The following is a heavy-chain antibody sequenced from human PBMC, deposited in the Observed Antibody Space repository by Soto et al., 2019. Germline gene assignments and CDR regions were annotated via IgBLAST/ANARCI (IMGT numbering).Heavy chain of an antibody. CDR3: ARDLKDDYVLMDV. Sequence: GGSLRLSCAPSGFTFTSYGTHWVRQAPGKGLEWVAAIWYDGSNKYYEDSVKGRFTISRDNSKNTLYLKMNSLRAEETAVYYCARDLKDDYVLMDVWGQGTPVTVSS. CDR1: GFTFTSYG. J-gene: IGHJ6*02. D-gene: IGHD3-16*01. CDR2: IWYDGSNK. V-gene: IGHV3-33*01.